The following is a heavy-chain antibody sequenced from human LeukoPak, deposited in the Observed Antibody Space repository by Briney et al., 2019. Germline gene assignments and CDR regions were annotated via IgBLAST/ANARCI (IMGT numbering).Heavy chain of an antibody. CDR2: MYYSGST. CDR1: GGSISSSRYY. D-gene: IGHD4-11*01. CDR3: ARDSHSNYEFDAFDI. V-gene: IGHV4-39*07. Sequence: SETLSLTCSVSGGSISSSRYYWGWIRQPPGKGLEWIGSMYYSGSTYYNPSLKRRVTISVDTSKKQFFLKLSSVTAADTAVYYCARDSHSNYEFDAFDIWGQGTMVTVSS. J-gene: IGHJ3*02.